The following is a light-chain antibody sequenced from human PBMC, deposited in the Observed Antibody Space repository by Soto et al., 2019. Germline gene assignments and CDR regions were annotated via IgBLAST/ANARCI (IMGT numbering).Light chain of an antibody. CDR1: QGISSA. CDR2: DAS. CDR3: QQFNSYPLT. Sequence: AIQLTQSPSSLSASVGDRVTITCRASQGISSALAWYQQKSGKAPKLLIYDASSLESGVPSRFSGSGSGTNFTLTISSLQPEDFATYCCQQFNSYPLTFGGGTKVEIK. J-gene: IGKJ4*01. V-gene: IGKV1-13*02.